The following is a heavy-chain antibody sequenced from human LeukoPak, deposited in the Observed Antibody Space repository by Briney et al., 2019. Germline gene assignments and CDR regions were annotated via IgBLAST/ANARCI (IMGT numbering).Heavy chain of an antibody. D-gene: IGHD3-22*01. CDR2: INPNSGGT. Sequence: ASVKVSCKASGYTFTGYYMHWVRQAPGQGLEWMGWINPNSGGTNYAQKFQGRVTMTRDTSISTAYMELSRLRSDDTAVYYCARDSYYDSSDHDYWGQGTLVTVSS. V-gene: IGHV1-2*02. CDR1: GYTFTGYY. CDR3: ARDSYYDSSDHDY. J-gene: IGHJ4*02.